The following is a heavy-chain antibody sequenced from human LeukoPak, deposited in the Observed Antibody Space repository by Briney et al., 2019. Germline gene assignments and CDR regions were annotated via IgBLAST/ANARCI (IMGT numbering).Heavy chain of an antibody. D-gene: IGHD6-13*01. V-gene: IGHV3-30-3*01. CDR3: ARDRASSSWCDY. J-gene: IGHJ4*02. CDR1: GFTFSSYA. CDR2: ISYDGSNK. Sequence: GGSLRLSCAASGFTFSSYAMHWVRQAPGKGLEWVAVISYDGSNKYYADSVKGRFTISRDNSKNALYLQMNSLRAEDTAVYYCARDRASSSWCDYWGQGTLATVSS.